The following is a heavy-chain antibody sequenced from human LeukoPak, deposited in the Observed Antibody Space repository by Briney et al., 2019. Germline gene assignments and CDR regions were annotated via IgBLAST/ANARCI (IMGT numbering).Heavy chain of an antibody. J-gene: IGHJ4*02. D-gene: IGHD6-19*01. Sequence: GGSLRLSCAASGFTVSSNYMTWVRQAPGKGLEWVSTLYNGGSPHYADSVKGRFTISSDKSKNTLFLQMNSLRAEDTAVYYCARDHSSGWYSDYFDYWGQGTLVTVSS. CDR2: LYNGGSP. V-gene: IGHV3-53*01. CDR1: GFTVSSNY. CDR3: ARDHSSGWYSDYFDY.